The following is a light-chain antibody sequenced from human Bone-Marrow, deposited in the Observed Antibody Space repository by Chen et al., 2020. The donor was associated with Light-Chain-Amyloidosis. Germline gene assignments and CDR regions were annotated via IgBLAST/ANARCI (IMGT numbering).Light chain of an antibody. CDR2: QDK. J-gene: IGLJ2*01. V-gene: IGLV3-1*01. CDR1: ELGNKY. Sequence: SYEVTQSPSVSVSPGQTASITCSGDELGNKYACWYQQKPGQSPVLVIYQDKKRPSGIPERFSGSNSGNTATLTISGTQPMDEADYYCQAWDSSSVIFGGGTKLTVL. CDR3: QAWDSSSVI.